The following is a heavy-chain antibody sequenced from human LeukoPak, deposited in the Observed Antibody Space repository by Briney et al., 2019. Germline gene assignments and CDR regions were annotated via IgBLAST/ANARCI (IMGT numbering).Heavy chain of an antibody. CDR1: GFTFTDHY. CDR2: INPNTGGT. J-gene: IGHJ6*03. CDR3: ARDQYTYGYYGYYYSYMDV. D-gene: IGHD3-10*01. Sequence: ASVTVSCKTSGFTFTDHYIHWVRQAPGQGLEWMGRINPNTGGTNYAQNFQGRVTMTRDTSISTAYMELSSPRSDDTAVYYCARDQYTYGYYGYYYSYMDVWGKGTTVTVSS. V-gene: IGHV1-2*06.